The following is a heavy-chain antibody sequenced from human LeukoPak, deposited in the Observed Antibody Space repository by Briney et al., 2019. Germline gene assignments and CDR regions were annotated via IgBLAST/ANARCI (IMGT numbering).Heavy chain of an antibody. CDR2: IYYSGST. CDR3: ARGWSGSYYYYYMDV. J-gene: IGHJ6*03. D-gene: IGHD3-3*01. V-gene: IGHV4-59*01. Sequence: SETLSLTCTVSGGSISSYYWSWIRQTPGKGLEWIGYIYYSGSTNYNPSLKSRVTISVDTSKNQFSLKLSSVTAEDTAVYYCARGWSGSYYYYYMDVWRRGTTVTVSS. CDR1: GGSISSYY.